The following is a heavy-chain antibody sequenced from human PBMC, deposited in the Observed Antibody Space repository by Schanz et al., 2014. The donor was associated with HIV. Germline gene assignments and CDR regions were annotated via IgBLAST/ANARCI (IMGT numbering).Heavy chain of an antibody. D-gene: IGHD2-15*01. CDR1: GFTFSSYG. V-gene: IGHV3-33*01. CDR2: IWYDGSNK. Sequence: VQLVESGGGLVQPGRSLRLSCAASGFTFSSYGMHWVRQAPGKGLEWVAVIWYDGSNKYYIDSVKGRFTISRDNSKNTLYLQMRSLRPEDTAVYYCARDDCSGGSCYSNYYYGMDVWGQGTTVTVSS. CDR3: ARDDCSGGSCYSNYYYGMDV. J-gene: IGHJ6*02.